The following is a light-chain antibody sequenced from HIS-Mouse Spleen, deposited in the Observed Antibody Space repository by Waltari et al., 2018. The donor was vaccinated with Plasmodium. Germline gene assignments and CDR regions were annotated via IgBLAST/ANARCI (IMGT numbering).Light chain of an antibody. J-gene: IGLJ1*01. Sequence: QSALTQPASVSGSPGQSITISCTGTSSDVGGYNYVSWYQQPPGKAPKPMIYDVSNRPSGVSNRFSGSKSGNTASLTISGLQAEDEADYYCSSYTSSSTLNYVFGTGTKVTVL. CDR3: SSYTSSSTLNYV. V-gene: IGLV2-14*03. CDR1: SSDVGGYNY. CDR2: DVS.